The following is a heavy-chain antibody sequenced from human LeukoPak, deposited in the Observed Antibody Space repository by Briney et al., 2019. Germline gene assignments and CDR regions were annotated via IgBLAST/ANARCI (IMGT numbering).Heavy chain of an antibody. CDR2: IYYSGST. CDR3: ARVRYRGYDSDVY. J-gene: IGHJ4*02. V-gene: IGHV4-39*07. CDR1: GGSISSSSYY. D-gene: IGHD5-12*01. Sequence: SETLSLTCTVSGGSISSSSYYWGWIRQPPGKGLEWFGSIYYSGSTYYNPSLKSRVTISVDTSKNQFSLKLSSVTAADTAVYYCARVRYRGYDSDVYWGQGTLVTVSS.